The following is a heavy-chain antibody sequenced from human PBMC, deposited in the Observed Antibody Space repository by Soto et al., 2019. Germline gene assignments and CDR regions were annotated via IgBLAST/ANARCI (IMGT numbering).Heavy chain of an antibody. CDR3: ARDPAQERTLIAVAPKVFDI. CDR2: IYHSGST. D-gene: IGHD6-19*01. V-gene: IGHV4-4*02. J-gene: IGHJ3*02. Sequence: SETLSLTCAVSGGSISSSHWWSWVRQPPGKGLEWIGEIYHSGSTNYNPSLRSRVTISVDKSNNQFSLKLSSVTAADTAVYYCARDPAQERTLIAVAPKVFDIWGQGTMVTVSS. CDR1: GGSISSSHW.